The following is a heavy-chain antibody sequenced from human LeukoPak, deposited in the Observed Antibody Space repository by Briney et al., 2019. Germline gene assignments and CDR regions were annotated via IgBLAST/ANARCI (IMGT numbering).Heavy chain of an antibody. D-gene: IGHD3-9*01. V-gene: IGHV4-31*03. CDR3: ARDMTDWWFDP. CDR1: GGSISSGGYY. CDR2: IYYSGST. J-gene: IGHJ5*02. Sequence: TLSLTCTVSGGSISSGGYYWSWIRQHPGKGLEWIGYIYYSGSTHYNPSLKSRVTISVDTSKNQFSLKLSSVTAADTAVYYCARDMTDWWFDPWGQGTLVTVS.